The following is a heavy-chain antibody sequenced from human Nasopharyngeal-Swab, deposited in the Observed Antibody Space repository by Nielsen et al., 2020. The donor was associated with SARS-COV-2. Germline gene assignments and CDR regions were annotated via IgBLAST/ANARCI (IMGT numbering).Heavy chain of an antibody. D-gene: IGHD6-13*01. J-gene: IGHJ2*01. V-gene: IGHV3-21*01. CDR2: ISSTSTYV. CDR3: ARDASSSWYRLGNWYFEL. Sequence: GESLKISCAASEFSISSYSMNWVRQTPGKGLEWVSSISSTSTYVYYADSVKGRFTVTRDTAKNALFLQMDSLRNEDTAVYYFARDASSSWYRLGNWYFELWGRGTLVTVSS. CDR1: EFSISSYS.